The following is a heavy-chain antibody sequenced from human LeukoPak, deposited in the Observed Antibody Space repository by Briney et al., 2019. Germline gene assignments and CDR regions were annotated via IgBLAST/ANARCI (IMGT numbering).Heavy chain of an antibody. Sequence: ASVKVSCKASGYTFTSYDINWVRQAPGQGLEWIGIINPSGGSTSYAQKFQGRVTMTRDTSTSTVYMELSSLRSEDTAVYYCARAQDFWSGYSYYFDYWGQGTLVTVSS. CDR2: INPSGGST. CDR1: GYTFTSYD. V-gene: IGHV1-46*01. D-gene: IGHD3-3*01. CDR3: ARAQDFWSGYSYYFDY. J-gene: IGHJ4*02.